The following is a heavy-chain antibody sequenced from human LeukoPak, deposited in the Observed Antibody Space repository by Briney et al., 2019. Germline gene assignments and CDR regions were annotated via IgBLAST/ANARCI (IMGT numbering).Heavy chain of an antibody. D-gene: IGHD5-24*01. CDR2: IYYSGST. J-gene: IGHJ4*02. CDR1: GGSINSYY. Sequence: TSETLSLTCTVSGGSINSYYWSWIRQPPGKGLEWIGYIYYSGSTNYNPSLKSRVTISVDTSKNQFSLKLSSVTAADTAVYYCARGGEMATEIDYWGQGTLVTVSS. V-gene: IGHV4-59*01. CDR3: ARGGEMATEIDY.